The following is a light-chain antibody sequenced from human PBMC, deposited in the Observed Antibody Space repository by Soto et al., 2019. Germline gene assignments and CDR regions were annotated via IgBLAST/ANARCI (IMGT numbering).Light chain of an antibody. Sequence: EIVLMQSPGTLSLSPGERATLSCRASQSVSSSYLAWYQQKPGQAPRLLIYAASSRATGIADRFSGSGSGTDFTLTISRLEPEDFEVHYCQHYGSSHRGFGQGTQVDIX. CDR2: AAS. V-gene: IGKV3-20*01. CDR1: QSVSSSY. J-gene: IGKJ1*01. CDR3: QHYGSSHRG.